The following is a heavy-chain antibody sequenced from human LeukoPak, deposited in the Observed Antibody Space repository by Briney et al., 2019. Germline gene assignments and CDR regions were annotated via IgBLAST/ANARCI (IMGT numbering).Heavy chain of an antibody. Sequence: ASVKVSCKASGYTFTSYYMHWVRQAPGQGLEWMGIINPSGGSTSYAQKFQGRVTMTRDTSTSTVYMELSSLRSEDTAVYYCARACYCSSTSCYFGTSCAFDIWGQGTMVTVSS. CDR3: ARACYCSSTSCYFGTSCAFDI. CDR1: GYTFTSYY. J-gene: IGHJ3*02. CDR2: INPSGGST. V-gene: IGHV1-46*01. D-gene: IGHD2-2*01.